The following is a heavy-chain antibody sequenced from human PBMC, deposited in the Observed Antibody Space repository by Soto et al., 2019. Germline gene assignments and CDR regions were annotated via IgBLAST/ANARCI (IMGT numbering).Heavy chain of an antibody. CDR2: ISSSSSYI. D-gene: IGHD2-2*01. J-gene: IGHJ6*03. CDR3: ARDSEGYCSSTSCYSYYYYMDV. Sequence: GGSLKLSCAASGCTFSSYIMNWVRQAPGKGLEWVSSISSSSSYIYYADSVKGRFTISRDNAKNSLYLQMNSLRAEDTAVYYCARDSEGYCSSTSCYSYYYYMDVWGKGTTVTVSS. V-gene: IGHV3-21*01. CDR1: GCTFSSYI.